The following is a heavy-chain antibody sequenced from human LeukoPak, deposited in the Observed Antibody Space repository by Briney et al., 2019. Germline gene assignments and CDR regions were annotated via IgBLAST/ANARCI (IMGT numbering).Heavy chain of an antibody. CDR3: ARAFFPYYDSSGPSEY. CDR1: GYTFTSYG. J-gene: IGHJ4*02. V-gene: IGHV1-18*01. D-gene: IGHD3-22*01. CDR2: ISAYNGNT. Sequence: GASVKVSCKASGYTFTSYGISWVRQAPGQGLEWMGWISAYNGNTNYAQKLQGRVTMTTDTSTSTAYMELRSLRSDDTAVYYCARAFFPYYDSSGPSEYWGQGTLVTVSS.